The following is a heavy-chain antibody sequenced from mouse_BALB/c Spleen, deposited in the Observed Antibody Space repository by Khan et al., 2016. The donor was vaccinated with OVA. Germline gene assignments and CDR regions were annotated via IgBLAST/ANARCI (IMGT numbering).Heavy chain of an antibody. V-gene: IGHV2-6-7*01. Sequence: QVQLKESGPGLVAPSQSLSITCTVSGFSLTGYGVNWVRQPPGKGLEWLGMIWGDGSTDYNSALKSRLSISKDNSKNQVFLKMNSLQTDDTASYYWARERYDYGRGLAYGGQGTLVTVAA. CDR1: GFSLTGYG. D-gene: IGHD1-1*01. J-gene: IGHJ3*01. CDR2: IWGDGST. CDR3: ARERYDYGRGLAY.